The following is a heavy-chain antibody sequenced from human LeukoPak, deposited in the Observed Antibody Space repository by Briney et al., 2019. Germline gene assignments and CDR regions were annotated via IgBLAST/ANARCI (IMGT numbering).Heavy chain of an antibody. CDR3: AREGSKVVAATETAEYFQH. CDR1: GYTFTSYY. CDR2: INPSGGST. Sequence: ASVKVSCKASGYTFTSYYMHWVRQAPGQGLEWMGIINPSGGSTSYAQKFQGRVTMTRDMSTSTVYMELSSLRSEDTTVYYCAREGSKVVAATETAEYFQHWGQGTLVTVSS. V-gene: IGHV1-46*01. D-gene: IGHD2-15*01. J-gene: IGHJ1*01.